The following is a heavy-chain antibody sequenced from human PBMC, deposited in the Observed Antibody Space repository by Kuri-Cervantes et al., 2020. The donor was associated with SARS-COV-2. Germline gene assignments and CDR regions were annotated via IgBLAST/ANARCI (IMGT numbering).Heavy chain of an antibody. Sequence: SVKVSCKAPGYTFTSYGISWVRQAPGQGLEWMGRIIPIFGIANYAQKFQGRVTITADKSTSTAYMELSSLRSEDTAVYYCARRVVVTAILDDAFDIWGQGTMVTVSS. D-gene: IGHD2-21*02. CDR1: GYTFTSYG. J-gene: IGHJ3*02. V-gene: IGHV1-69*04. CDR3: ARRVVVTAILDDAFDI. CDR2: IIPIFGIA.